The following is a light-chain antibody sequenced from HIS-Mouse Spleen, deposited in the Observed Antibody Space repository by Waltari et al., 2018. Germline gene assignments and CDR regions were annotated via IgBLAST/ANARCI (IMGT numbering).Light chain of an antibody. J-gene: IGLJ2*01. Sequence: SYDLTQPTAVAVSPGQTARITCSGDALPKKYAYWYQQKSGQAPVLVIYEDSKRPSGIPERFSGSSSGTMATLTISGAQVEDEADYYCYSTDSSGNHRVFGGGTKLTVL. CDR2: EDS. V-gene: IGLV3-10*01. CDR1: ALPKKY. CDR3: YSTDSSGNHRV.